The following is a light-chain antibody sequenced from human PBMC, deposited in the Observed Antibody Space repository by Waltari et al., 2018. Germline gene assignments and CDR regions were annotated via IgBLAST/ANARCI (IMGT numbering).Light chain of an antibody. CDR2: DAS. J-gene: IGKJ1*01. V-gene: IGKV3-11*01. CDR1: QTVDNN. CDR3: EKRSNWGWT. Sequence: ETKLTQSPATLSLSPGDRATLSCRASQTVDNNLAWYQQKPGQAPRLLIYDASNRATGIPARFSGGGSGTDFTLTISSLEPEDFAVYYCEKRSNWGWTFGQGTKVEMK.